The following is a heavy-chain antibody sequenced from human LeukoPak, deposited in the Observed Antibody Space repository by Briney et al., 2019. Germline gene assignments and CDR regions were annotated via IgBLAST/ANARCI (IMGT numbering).Heavy chain of an antibody. V-gene: IGHV5-51*01. CDR1: GYTFTNYW. CDR3: ARHLGATVNTLYYFDY. D-gene: IGHD4-17*01. CDR2: IYPGDSDT. Sequence: GESLKISCKASGYTFTNYWIGWVRQMPAKGLEWMGIIYPGDSDTRYSPSFQGQVTISADKSISTAYLQWSSLKASDTAMYYCARHLGATVNTLYYFDYWGQGTLVTVSS. J-gene: IGHJ4*02.